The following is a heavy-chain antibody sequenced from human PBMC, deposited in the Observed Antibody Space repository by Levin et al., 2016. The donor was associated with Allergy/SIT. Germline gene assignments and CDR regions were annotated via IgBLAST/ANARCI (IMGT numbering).Heavy chain of an antibody. V-gene: IGHV1-18*01. CDR2: ISAYNGNT. J-gene: IGHJ6*02. Sequence: WVRQAPGQGLEWMGWISAYNGNTNYAQKLQGRVTMTTDTSTSTAYMELRSLRSDDTAVYYCAREEVGTTRYYYGMDVWGQGTTVTVSS. CDR3: AREEVGTTRYYYGMDV. D-gene: IGHD1-14*01.